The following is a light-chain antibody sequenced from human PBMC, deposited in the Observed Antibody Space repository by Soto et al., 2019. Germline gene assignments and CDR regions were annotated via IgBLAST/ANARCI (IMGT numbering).Light chain of an antibody. V-gene: IGKV1-39*01. CDR2: SAS. CDR3: QQSYSTPYT. Sequence: DIQMTQSPSSLSASVGDRVTITCRAIQIITTYLNWYQQEPGRAPRLLIHSASRLQSGVPSKFSGSGSGADFTLTISSLQPEDFATYYCQQSYSTPYTFGQGTKLEIK. CDR1: QIITTY. J-gene: IGKJ2*01.